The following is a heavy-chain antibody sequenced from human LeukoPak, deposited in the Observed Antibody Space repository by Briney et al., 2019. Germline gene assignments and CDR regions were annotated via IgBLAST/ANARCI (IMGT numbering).Heavy chain of an antibody. Sequence: GGSLRLSCAASGFTFSNYWMSWVRQAPGKGLEWVANMKEDGSEKNYVDSVKGRFTISRDNAQDSLYLQMNSLRAEDTAVYYCARDRGYSNFDYWGQGTLVTLSS. CDR1: GFTFSNYW. V-gene: IGHV3-7*01. CDR2: MKEDGSEK. J-gene: IGHJ4*02. D-gene: IGHD4-11*01. CDR3: ARDRGYSNFDY.